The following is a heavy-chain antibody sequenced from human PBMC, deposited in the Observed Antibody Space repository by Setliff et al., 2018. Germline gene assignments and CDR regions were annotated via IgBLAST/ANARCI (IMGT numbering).Heavy chain of an antibody. Sequence: ASVKVSCKASGYTFTSSGITWVRQAPGQGLEWMGWISAYTGNTNYAQKLQGRVTMTTDTSTSTAYMELRSVTAADTAVYYCARKYQRGKAPVVDPWGQGTLVTVSS. V-gene: IGHV1-18*01. CDR1: GYTFTSSG. CDR3: ARKYQRGKAPVVDP. CDR2: ISAYTGNT. D-gene: IGHD2-2*01. J-gene: IGHJ5*02.